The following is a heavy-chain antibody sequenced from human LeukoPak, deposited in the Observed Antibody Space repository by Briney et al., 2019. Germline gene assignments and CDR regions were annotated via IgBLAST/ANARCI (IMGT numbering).Heavy chain of an antibody. V-gene: IGHV3-21*01. CDR1: GFTFSSYS. CDR3: ARDLFYSSHAFDI. D-gene: IGHD2/OR15-2a*01. J-gene: IGHJ3*02. Sequence: GGSLRLSCAASGFTFSSYSMNWVRQAPGKGLEWVSSISSSSSYIYYADSVKGRFTISRDNAKNSLYLQMNSLRAEDTAVYYCARDLFYSSHAFDIWGQGTMVTVSS. CDR2: ISSSSSYI.